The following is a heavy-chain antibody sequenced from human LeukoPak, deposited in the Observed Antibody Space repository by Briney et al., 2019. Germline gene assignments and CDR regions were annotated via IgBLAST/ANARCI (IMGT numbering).Heavy chain of an antibody. CDR1: GFTLSSYW. J-gene: IGHJ5*02. CDR3: ARDRPHNWFDP. CDR2: IDIDGSST. Sequence: PGGSLRLSCAASGFTLSSYWMHWVRQAPGKGLVWVSRIDIDGSSTTYADSVKGRFTISRDNAKNTLYLQMNNLRAEDTAVYYCARDRPHNWFDPWGQGTLVTVSS. V-gene: IGHV3-74*01.